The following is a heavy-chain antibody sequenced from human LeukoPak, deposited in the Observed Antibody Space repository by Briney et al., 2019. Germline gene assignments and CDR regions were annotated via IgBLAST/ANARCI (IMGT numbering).Heavy chain of an antibody. V-gene: IGHV4-38-2*02. CDR3: ARKTEKQWQY. D-gene: IGHD6-19*01. Sequence: SETLSLTCTVSGYSLTSGYYWGWIRQPPGKGLEWIASIFHSGSTFYNPSVKSRVTISVDTSKNQFSLTLRSVTAADTAVYYCARKTEKQWQYWGQGTMATVSS. CDR1: GYSLTSGYY. CDR2: IFHSGST. J-gene: IGHJ3*01.